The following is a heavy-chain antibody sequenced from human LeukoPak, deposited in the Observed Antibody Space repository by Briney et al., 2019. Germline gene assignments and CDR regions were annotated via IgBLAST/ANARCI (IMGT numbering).Heavy chain of an antibody. V-gene: IGHV4-34*01. CDR1: GGSFSGYF. J-gene: IGHJ5*02. D-gene: IGHD4-17*01. CDR3: ARFFGDLNWFDP. CDR2: INHSGST. Sequence: SETLSLTCAVYGGSFSGYFWSWIRQPPGKGLEWIGGINHSGSTNYKPSLKSRVTISADTSKSQFSLKLSSVTAADTAVYYCARFFGDLNWFDPWGQGTLVTVSS.